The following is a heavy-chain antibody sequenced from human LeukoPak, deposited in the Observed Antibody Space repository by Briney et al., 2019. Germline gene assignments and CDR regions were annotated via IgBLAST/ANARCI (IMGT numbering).Heavy chain of an antibody. Sequence: PSKTLSLTCDVSGYLISTDYYWGWIRKRPGKWLEWIGAVYHTRSAYYNPSLKSRVTISVDTSKNRLSLQLTSVTAADTAVYYCARGGVVVAVYFDFWGQGTLVTVSS. CDR1: GYLISTDYY. CDR2: VYHTRSA. J-gene: IGHJ4*02. D-gene: IGHD2-15*01. CDR3: ARGGVVVAVYFDF. V-gene: IGHV4-38-2*01.